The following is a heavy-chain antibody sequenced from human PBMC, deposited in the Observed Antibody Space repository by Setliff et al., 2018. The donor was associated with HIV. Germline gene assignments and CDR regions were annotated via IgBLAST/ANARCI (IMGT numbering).Heavy chain of an antibody. D-gene: IGHD2-21*02. Sequence: GGSLRLSCAASGFTVSSYYMAWVRQAPGKGLEWVSTIYSDGSTYHADSVKGRFTISRDNSKNTLYLEMNSLRAEDTAVYYCAKSGLGVVVTAIHGALDYWGQGTLVTVSS. CDR2: IYSDGST. CDR3: AKSGLGVVVTAIHGALDY. CDR1: GFTVSSYY. J-gene: IGHJ4*02. V-gene: IGHV3-66*02.